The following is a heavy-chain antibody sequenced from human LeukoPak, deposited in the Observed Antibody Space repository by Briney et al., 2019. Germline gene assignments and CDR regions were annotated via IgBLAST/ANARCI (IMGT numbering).Heavy chain of an antibody. V-gene: IGHV1-24*01. CDR1: VYTLTKLS. J-gene: IGHJ3*02. D-gene: IGHD3-10*01. Sequence: ASVTVSFTVSVYTLTKLSMNWVRQAPGKGLEWMGGFDPEDGETIYAQKFQGRVTITEDTSTDTAYMELSSLRSEDTAVYYCATDSLPLITITRGAFDIWGQGTMVTVSS. CDR2: FDPEDGET. CDR3: ATDSLPLITITRGAFDI.